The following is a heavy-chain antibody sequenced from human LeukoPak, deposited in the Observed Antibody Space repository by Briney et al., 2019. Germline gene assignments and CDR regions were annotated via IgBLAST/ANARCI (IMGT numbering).Heavy chain of an antibody. CDR1: GYTFTSYD. Sequence: ASVKVSCKASGYTFTSYDINWVRQAPGQGLEWMGWMNANSGNTGYAQKFQGRLTMTRNTSTSTAYMELSSLRSDDTAVYYCAREERSSGWYNGNAFDIRGQGTMVTVSS. D-gene: IGHD6-19*01. CDR3: AREERSSGWYNGNAFDI. J-gene: IGHJ3*02. CDR2: MNANSGNT. V-gene: IGHV1-8*01.